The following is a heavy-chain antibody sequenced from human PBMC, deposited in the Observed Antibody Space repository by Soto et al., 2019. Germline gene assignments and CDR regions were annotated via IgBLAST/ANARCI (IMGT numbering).Heavy chain of an antibody. CDR1: GGSISSYY. D-gene: IGHD2-2*01. J-gene: IGHJ3*02. Sequence: SETLSLTCTVSGGSISSYYWSWIRQPAGKGLEWIGRIYTSGSTNYNPSLKSRVTMSVDTSKNQFSLKLSSVTAADTAVYYCARMKVPAAKNAFDIWGQGTMVTV. V-gene: IGHV4-4*07. CDR2: IYTSGST. CDR3: ARMKVPAAKNAFDI.